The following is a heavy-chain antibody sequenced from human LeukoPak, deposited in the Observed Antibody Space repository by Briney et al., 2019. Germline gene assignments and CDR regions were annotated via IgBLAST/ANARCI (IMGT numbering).Heavy chain of an antibody. CDR1: AGSVSSGNYY. Sequence: SETLSLTCTVSAGSVSSGNYYWSWIRQPPGKGLEWIGYVYYSGSTNYNSSLRSRVTISVDTSKNQFSLQLTSVSAADTAVYFCARGGWSLDYWGQGTLVTVSS. CDR3: ARGGWSLDY. V-gene: IGHV4-61*01. CDR2: VYYSGST. J-gene: IGHJ4*02. D-gene: IGHD6-19*01.